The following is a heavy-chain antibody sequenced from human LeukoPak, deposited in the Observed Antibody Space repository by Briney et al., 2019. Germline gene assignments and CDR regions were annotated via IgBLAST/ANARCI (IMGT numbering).Heavy chain of an antibody. D-gene: IGHD6-19*01. CDR2: ISGSGGST. CDR1: GSTFSSYA. J-gene: IGHJ4*02. Sequence: PGGSLRLSCAASGSTFSSYAMSWVRQAPGKGLEWVSAISGSGGSTYYADSVKGRFTISRDNSKNTLYLQMNSLKTEDTAVYYCTTVSGSNFDYWGQGTLVTVSS. CDR3: TTVSGSNFDY. V-gene: IGHV3-23*01.